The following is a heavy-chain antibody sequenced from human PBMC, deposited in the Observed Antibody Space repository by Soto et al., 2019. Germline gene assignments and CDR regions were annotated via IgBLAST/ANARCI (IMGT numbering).Heavy chain of an antibody. V-gene: IGHV3-21*01. CDR1: GFTFSSYS. D-gene: IGHD2-2*02. J-gene: IGHJ6*02. CDR3: ARDRNTLYGMDV. CDR2: ISSSSSYI. Sequence: GGSLRLSCAASGFTFSSYSMNWVRQAPGKGLEWVSSISSSSSYIYYADSVKGRFTISRDNSKNTLYLQMNSLRAEDTAVYYCARDRNTLYGMDVWGQGTTVTVSS.